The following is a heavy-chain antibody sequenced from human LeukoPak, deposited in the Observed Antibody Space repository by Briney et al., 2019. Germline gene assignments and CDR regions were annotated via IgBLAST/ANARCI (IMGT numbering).Heavy chain of an antibody. Sequence: GGSLRLSCAASGFIFNNYAMSWVRQAPGKGLEWVSAISASGASTYYADSVKGRFTISRDSSKNTLYLQMNSLRAEDTAIYYCAKAPPYTKYFDYWGQGTLLTVSS. D-gene: IGHD1-1*01. CDR3: AKAPPYTKYFDY. CDR2: ISASGAST. CDR1: GFIFNNYA. J-gene: IGHJ4*02. V-gene: IGHV3-23*01.